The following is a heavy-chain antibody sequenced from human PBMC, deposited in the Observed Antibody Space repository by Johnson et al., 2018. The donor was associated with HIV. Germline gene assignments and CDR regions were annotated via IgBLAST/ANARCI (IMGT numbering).Heavy chain of an antibody. CDR1: AFTFSSYA. D-gene: IGHD2-2*01. CDR2: INNDGGST. CDR3: ARGRIGYSSSGDAFDL. J-gene: IGHJ3*01. V-gene: IGHV3-74*03. Sequence: VQLVESGGGLVQPGGSLRLSCAASAFTFSSYAMHWVRQAPGKGLVWVSRINNDGGSTTYADSVTGRFTISRDNAKNTLYLQMNSLRAEDTAVYYCARGRIGYSSSGDAFDLWGQETVVTVAS.